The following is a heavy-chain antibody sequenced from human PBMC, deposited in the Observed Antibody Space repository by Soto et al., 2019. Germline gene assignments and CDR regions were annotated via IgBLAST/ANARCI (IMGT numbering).Heavy chain of an antibody. CDR3: ATLQSRELGRGAFDI. CDR1: GFTFSSYA. CDR2: ISGSGGSI. D-gene: IGHD7-27*01. Sequence: EVQLLESGGGLVQPGGSLRLSCEASGFTFSSYAMSWVRQAPGRGLEWVSGISGSGGSIYYADSVKGRFTISRDNSKNTLYLQMNSLSAEDTAVYYCATLQSRELGRGAFDIWGQGTMVTVSS. J-gene: IGHJ3*02. V-gene: IGHV3-23*01.